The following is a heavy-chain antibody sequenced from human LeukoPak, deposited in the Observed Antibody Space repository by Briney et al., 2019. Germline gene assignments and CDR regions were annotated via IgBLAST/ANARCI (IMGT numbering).Heavy chain of an antibody. CDR1: GFTFSDYY. Sequence: GGSLRLSCAASGFTFSDYYMSWIRQAPGKGLEWVSYISSSGSTIYYADSVKGRFTISRDNAKNSLYLQMNSLRAEDTAGYYCARGYSSGLAPYYYYGMDVWGRGTTVTVSS. J-gene: IGHJ6*02. CDR3: ARGYSSGLAPYYYYGMDV. V-gene: IGHV3-11*01. D-gene: IGHD6-19*01. CDR2: ISSSGSTI.